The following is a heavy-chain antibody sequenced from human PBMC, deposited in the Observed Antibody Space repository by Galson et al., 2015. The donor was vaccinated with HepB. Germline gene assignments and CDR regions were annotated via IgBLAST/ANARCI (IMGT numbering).Heavy chain of an antibody. J-gene: IGHJ4*01. CDR1: GFTFSSYA. V-gene: IGHV3-30*04. Sequence: SLRLSCAASGFTFSSYAMHWVRQAPGKGLEWVAVISYDGSNKYYADSVKGRFTISRDNSKNTLYLQMNSLRAEDTAVYYCARPYYYDSSGLIDYWGQEPWSPSPQ. CDR3: ARPYYYDSSGLIDY. CDR2: ISYDGSNK. D-gene: IGHD3-22*01.